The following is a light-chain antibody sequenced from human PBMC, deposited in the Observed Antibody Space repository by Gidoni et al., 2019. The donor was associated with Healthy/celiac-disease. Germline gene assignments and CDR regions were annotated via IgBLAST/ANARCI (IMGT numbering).Light chain of an antibody. CDR1: QSVSSN. Sequence: MTQSPATLSVSPGERATLSCRASQSVSSNLAWYQQKPGQAPRLLIYGASTRATGIPARFSGSGSGTEFTLTISSLQSEDFAVYYCQQYNNWPPLTFGGGTKVEIK. J-gene: IGKJ4*01. V-gene: IGKV3-15*01. CDR2: GAS. CDR3: QQYNNWPPLT.